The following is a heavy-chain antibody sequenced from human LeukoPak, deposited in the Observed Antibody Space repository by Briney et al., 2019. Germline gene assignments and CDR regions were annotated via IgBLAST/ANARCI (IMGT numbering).Heavy chain of an antibody. CDR2: INTDGSST. Sequence: GGSLRLSCAASGFTFSSYWMHWVRQAPGKGLVWVSRINTDGSSTSYADSVKGRFTISRDNAKNTLYLQMNRLRAEDTAVYYCARGYCSSTSCYGFDYWGQGTLVTVSS. CDR1: GFTFSSYW. V-gene: IGHV3-74*01. D-gene: IGHD2-2*01. CDR3: ARGYCSSTSCYGFDY. J-gene: IGHJ4*02.